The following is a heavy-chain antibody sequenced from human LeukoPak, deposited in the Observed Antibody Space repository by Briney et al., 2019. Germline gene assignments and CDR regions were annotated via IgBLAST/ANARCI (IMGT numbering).Heavy chain of an antibody. CDR1: GFTFSSYG. J-gene: IGHJ4*02. CDR2: IRYDGSSK. V-gene: IGHV3-30*02. Sequence: GGSLRLSCAASGFTFSSYGMHWVRQAPGRGLEWVAFIRYDGSSKYYADSVKGRFTISRDNSKSTLYLQMNSLRVEDTAVYYCAKAGLVRGGALDSWGQGTLVTVSS. D-gene: IGHD4/OR15-4a*01. CDR3: AKAGLVRGGALDS.